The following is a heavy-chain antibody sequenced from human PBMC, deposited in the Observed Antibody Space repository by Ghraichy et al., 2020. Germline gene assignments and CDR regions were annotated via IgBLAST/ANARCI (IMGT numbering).Heavy chain of an antibody. Sequence: GGSLRLSCAASGFTLSGYLMSWVRQAPGKGLEWVANIKEDGSEKYYVDSVKGRFTISRDNAKNSLYLQMSSLRAEDTAVYYCARDPDVWGQGTLVTVSS. CDR1: GFTLSGYL. CDR2: IKEDGSEK. CDR3: ARDPDV. J-gene: IGHJ4*02. D-gene: IGHD1-14*01. V-gene: IGHV3-7*01.